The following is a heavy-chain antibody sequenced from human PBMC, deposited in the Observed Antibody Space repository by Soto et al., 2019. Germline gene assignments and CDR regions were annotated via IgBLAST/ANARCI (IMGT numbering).Heavy chain of an antibody. Sequence: GGSLRLSCAASGFTFSSYSMNWVRQAPGKGLEWVSSISSSSSYIYYADSVKGRFTISRDNAKNSLYLQMNSLRAEDTAVYYCASKLGYCTNCVCLPPTLPDYRAQRTLVTGSS. D-gene: IGHD2-8*01. CDR3: ASKLGYCTNCVCLPPTLPDY. CDR1: GFTFSSYS. CDR2: ISSSSSYI. J-gene: IGHJ4*02. V-gene: IGHV3-21*01.